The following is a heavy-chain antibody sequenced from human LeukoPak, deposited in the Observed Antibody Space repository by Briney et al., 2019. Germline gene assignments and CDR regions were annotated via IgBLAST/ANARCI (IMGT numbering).Heavy chain of an antibody. CDR3: TTYYYDSSGYYYDFDY. V-gene: IGHV3-15*07. CDR2: IKSKTDGGTT. CDR1: GFTFSNAW. D-gene: IGHD3-22*01. Sequence: GGSLRLSCAASGFTFSNAWMNWVRQAPGKGLEWVGRIKSKTDGGTTDYAAPVKGRFTISRGDSKNTLYLQMNSLKTEDTAVYYCTTYYYDSSGYYYDFDYWGQGTLVTVSS. J-gene: IGHJ4*02.